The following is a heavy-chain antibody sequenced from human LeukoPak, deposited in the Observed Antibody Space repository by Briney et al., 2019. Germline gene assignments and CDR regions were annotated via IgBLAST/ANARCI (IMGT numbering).Heavy chain of an antibody. Sequence: KPSETLSLTCTVSGESINNYFYSWLRQPAGKGLEWIGRIFPSGGSNYNPSIKSRVTISVDTSKNQFSLKLSSVTAADTAVYYCARGRRNNSDYFDYWGQGTLVTVSS. D-gene: IGHD1-14*01. V-gene: IGHV4-4*07. CDR3: ARGRRNNSDYFDY. CDR2: IFPSGGS. CDR1: GESINNYF. J-gene: IGHJ4*02.